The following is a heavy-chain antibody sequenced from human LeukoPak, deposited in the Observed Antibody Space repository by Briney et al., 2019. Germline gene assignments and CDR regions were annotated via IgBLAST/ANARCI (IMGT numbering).Heavy chain of an antibody. J-gene: IGHJ6*02. CDR2: INLYSGAT. CDR1: GYTFTGYY. D-gene: IGHD3-22*01. V-gene: IGHV1-2*02. CDR3: ARDVYHSGGYLYNYYYGMDV. Sequence: ASVKVSCKASGYTFTGYYLHWVRQAPGQGLEWMGWINLYSGATNYAQIFQGRLTLTRDTSISTVYMGLSGLRSDDTAVYYCARDVYHSGGYLYNYYYGMDVWGQGTTVTVSS.